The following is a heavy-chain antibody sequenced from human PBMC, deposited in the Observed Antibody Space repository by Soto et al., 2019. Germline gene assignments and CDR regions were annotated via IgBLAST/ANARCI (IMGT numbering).Heavy chain of an antibody. D-gene: IGHD1-26*01. V-gene: IGHV3-74*01. CDR1: GFTLSGYW. CDR3: TRVIDGRSGLFDY. CDR2: IRGDGRTT. J-gene: IGHJ4*02. Sequence: EVQLVEAGGDLVQPGGSLRLPFVASGFTLSGYWMHWVRQVPGKGLVWASRIRGDGRTTNYADSVKGRFTISRDNAKNTLYLQMDSLRAEDTALYYCTRVIDGRSGLFDYWGQGNLVTVS.